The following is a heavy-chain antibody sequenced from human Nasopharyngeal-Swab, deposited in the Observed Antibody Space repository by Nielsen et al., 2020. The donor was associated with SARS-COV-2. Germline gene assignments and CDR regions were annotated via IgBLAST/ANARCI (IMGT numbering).Heavy chain of an antibody. D-gene: IGHD3-10*01. J-gene: IGHJ4*02. CDR2: ISYDGRNK. CDR1: GFSFSSFG. Sequence: GESLKISCAASGFSFSSFGIHWVRQAPGKGLEWVALISYDGRNKFYADSVKGRFAISSDNSKDTMYLQASSLRPEDTALYYCVKDSLWFAEVGENFDSWGQGTFVTVSS. CDR3: VKDSLWFAEVGENFDS. V-gene: IGHV3-30*18.